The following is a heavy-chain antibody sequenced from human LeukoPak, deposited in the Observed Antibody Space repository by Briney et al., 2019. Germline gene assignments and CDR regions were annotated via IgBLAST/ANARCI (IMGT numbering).Heavy chain of an antibody. Sequence: PSETLSLTCAVSGGFISSSKWWSWVRPPPGKGPEWIGEIYHSGSNNNNPSLKRRVTISVYKSKNQFSLKLSSVTAADTAVYYCASLAKYSSGWYYYYDGMDVWGKGTTVTVSS. D-gene: IGHD6-19*01. V-gene: IGHV4-4*02. CDR1: GGFISSSKW. J-gene: IGHJ6*04. CDR2: IYHSGSN. CDR3: ASLAKYSSGWYYYYDGMDV.